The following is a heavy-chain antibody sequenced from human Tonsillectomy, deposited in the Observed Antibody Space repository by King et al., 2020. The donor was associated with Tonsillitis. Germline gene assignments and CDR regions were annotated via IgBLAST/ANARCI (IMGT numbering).Heavy chain of an antibody. CDR1: GFTFSRHT. D-gene: IGHD2-21*02. V-gene: IGHV3-23*04. CDR3: VKGQVSGDYDTYFDY. CDR2: ISGSGSRP. Sequence: VQLVESGGGLVQPGGSLRLSCAASGFTFSRHTMTWVRQAPGKGLEWVSAISGSGSRPFSADSVKGRFTISRDNSKSTLYLQMNSLRVEDTAVYYCVKGQVSGDYDTYFDYWGQGTLVTVSS. J-gene: IGHJ4*02.